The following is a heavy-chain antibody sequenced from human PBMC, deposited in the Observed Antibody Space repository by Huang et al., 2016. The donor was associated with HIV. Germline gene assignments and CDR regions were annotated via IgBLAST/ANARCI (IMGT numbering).Heavy chain of an antibody. D-gene: IGHD3-10*01. V-gene: IGHV5-51*03. Sequence: EVQLVQSGAEVKKPGESLKISCKASGYSFSTNWIVWVRQMPGKGLGWRGIIYPGDCCEDSQNRNTPPTQRQADLAANKSISGVNERCRRPKASDPAIDECARRGGVNMDGSWGLVSLVAVSS. CDR1: GYSFSTNW. CDR2: IYPGDCCEDSQN. J-gene: IGHJ5*02. CDR3: ARRGGVNMDGS.